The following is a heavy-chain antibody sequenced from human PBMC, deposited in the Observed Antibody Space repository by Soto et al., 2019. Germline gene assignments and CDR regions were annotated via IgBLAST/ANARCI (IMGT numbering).Heavy chain of an antibody. V-gene: IGHV3-30*03. J-gene: IGHJ1*01. D-gene: IGHD6-13*01. CDR3: SRDKASAGTEYFQC. CDR2: ISYDGSDK. Sequence: QVQLVESGGGVVQSGRSLRLSCAASGFSFSFYVMHWVRQAPGKGLEWVAIISYDGSDKDYADSVKGRFTISRDNCKNTLYLEMNSLRPEDTAVYYCSRDKASAGTEYFQCWGQGTLVTVSS. CDR1: GFSFSFYV.